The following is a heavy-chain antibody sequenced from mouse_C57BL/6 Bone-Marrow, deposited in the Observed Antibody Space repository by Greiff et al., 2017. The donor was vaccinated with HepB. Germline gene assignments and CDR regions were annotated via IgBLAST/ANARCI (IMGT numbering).Heavy chain of an antibody. J-gene: IGHJ4*01. CDR2: VYPRSGNT. Sequence: QVQLQLSGAELARPGASVKLSCKASGYTFTSYGISWVKQRTGQGLEWIGEVYPRSGNTYYNEKFKGKATLTADKSSSTAYMELRSLTSEDSAVYFCARGGRLDYAMDYWGQGTSVTVSS. V-gene: IGHV1-81*01. CDR3: ARGGRLDYAMDY. CDR1: GYTFTSYG. D-gene: IGHD2-13*01.